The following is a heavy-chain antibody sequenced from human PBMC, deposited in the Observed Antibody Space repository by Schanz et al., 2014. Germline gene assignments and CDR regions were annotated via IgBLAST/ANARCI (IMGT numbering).Heavy chain of an antibody. CDR1: GFTFSTST. J-gene: IGHJ3*02. Sequence: EVQLVESGGGLVKPGGFLRLSCAASGFTFSTSTMHWVRQAPGKGLEWVSVISWNSGTIGYADSVKGRFTISRDNSKNTLYLQMNSLRAEDTAVYYCAKGRFGELSAFDIWGQGTMVTVSS. CDR3: AKGRFGELSAFDI. V-gene: IGHV3-23*04. D-gene: IGHD3-10*01. CDR2: ISWNSGTI.